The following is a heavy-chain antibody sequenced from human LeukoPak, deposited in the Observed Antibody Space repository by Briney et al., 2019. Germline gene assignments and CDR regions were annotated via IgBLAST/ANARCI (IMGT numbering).Heavy chain of an antibody. V-gene: IGHV3-7*03. CDR1: GFTFSSYW. Sequence: GGSLRLSCAVSGFTFSSYWMNWVRQAPGKGLEWVANIKQDGSEKYYVDSVKGRFTISRDNAKNSLYLQMNSLRAEDTAVYYCARGWSADYFDYWGQGILVTVSS. J-gene: IGHJ4*02. D-gene: IGHD2-15*01. CDR2: IKQDGSEK. CDR3: ARGWSADYFDY.